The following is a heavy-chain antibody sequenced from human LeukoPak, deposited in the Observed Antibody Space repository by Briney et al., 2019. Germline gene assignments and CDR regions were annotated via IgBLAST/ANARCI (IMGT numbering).Heavy chain of an antibody. CDR1: GFTVSSNY. D-gene: IGHD3-10*01. Sequence: GGSLRLSCAASGFTVSSNYMSWVRQAPGKELEWVSVIYSGGSTYYADSVKGRFTISRDNSKNTLYLQMNSLRAEDTAVYYCARADYGSGPEDYWGQGTLVTVSS. CDR2: IYSGGST. J-gene: IGHJ4*02. CDR3: ARADYGSGPEDY. V-gene: IGHV3-66*01.